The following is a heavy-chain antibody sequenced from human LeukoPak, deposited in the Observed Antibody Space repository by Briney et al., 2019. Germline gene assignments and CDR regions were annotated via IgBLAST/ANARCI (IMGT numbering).Heavy chain of an antibody. Sequence: SVKVSCKASGGTFSSYAISWVRQAPGQGLEWMGGNIPIFGTANYAQKFQGRVTITADESTSTAYMELSSLRSEDTAVYYCAGGITMIVVVTPYYYGMDVWGQGTTVTVSS. J-gene: IGHJ6*02. V-gene: IGHV1-69*01. CDR1: GGTFSSYA. D-gene: IGHD3-22*01. CDR2: NIPIFGTA. CDR3: AGGITMIVVVTPYYYGMDV.